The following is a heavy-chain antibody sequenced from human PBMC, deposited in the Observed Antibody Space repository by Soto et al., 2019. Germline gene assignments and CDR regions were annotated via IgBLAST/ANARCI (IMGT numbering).Heavy chain of an antibody. CDR3: ARDAPRCSGGSCFDF. D-gene: IGHD2-15*01. CDR2: INSGSSTI. J-gene: IGHJ4*02. Sequence: EVQLVESGGGLVQPGGSLRLSCAASGFTFGSNTINWVRQAPGKGLEWVSYINSGSSTIYYADSVKGRFTISRDNAKNSLYLQMNSLRDEDTAVYYCARDAPRCSGGSCFDFWGQGTLVTVSS. V-gene: IGHV3-48*02. CDR1: GFTFGSNT.